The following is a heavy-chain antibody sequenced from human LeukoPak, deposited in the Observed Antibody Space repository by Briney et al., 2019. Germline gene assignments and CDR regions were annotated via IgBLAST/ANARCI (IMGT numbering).Heavy chain of an antibody. V-gene: IGHV4-34*01. CDR3: ARGVLPYI. J-gene: IGHJ4*02. CDR1: GFTFSSYS. CDR2: INHSGST. D-gene: IGHD3-10*01. Sequence: GSLRLSCAASGFTFSSYSMNWVRQAPGKGLEWIGEINHSGSTNYNPSLKSRVTISVDTSKNQFSLKLSSVTAADTAVYYCARGVLPYIWGQGTLVTVSS.